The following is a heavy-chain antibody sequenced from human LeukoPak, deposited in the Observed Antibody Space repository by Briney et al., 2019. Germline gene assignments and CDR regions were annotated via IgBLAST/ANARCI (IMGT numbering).Heavy chain of an antibody. J-gene: IGHJ6*03. CDR3: AKGEYDFWSGYYSRYYYYYMDV. D-gene: IGHD3-3*01. V-gene: IGHV3-23*01. CDR1: GFTFSSYA. CDR2: ISGSGGST. Sequence: PGGSLRLSCAASGFTFSSYAMSWVRQAPGKGLEWVSAISGSGGSTYYADSVKGRFTISRDNSKNTLYLQMNSLRAEDTAVYYCAKGEYDFWSGYYSRYYYYYMDVWGKGTTVTVSS.